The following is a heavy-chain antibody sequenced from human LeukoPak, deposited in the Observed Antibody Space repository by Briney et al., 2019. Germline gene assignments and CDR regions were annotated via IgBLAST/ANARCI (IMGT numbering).Heavy chain of an antibody. V-gene: IGHV1-69*04. J-gene: IGHJ4*02. CDR3: ARDPWFGELSPTLGDY. CDR2: IIPILGIA. Sequence: ASVKVSCKASGGTFSSYAISWVRQAPGQGLEWMGRIIPILGIANYAQKFQGRVTITADKSTSTAYMELSSLRSEDTAVYYCARDPWFGELSPTLGDYWGQGTLVTVSS. D-gene: IGHD3-10*01. CDR1: GGTFSSYA.